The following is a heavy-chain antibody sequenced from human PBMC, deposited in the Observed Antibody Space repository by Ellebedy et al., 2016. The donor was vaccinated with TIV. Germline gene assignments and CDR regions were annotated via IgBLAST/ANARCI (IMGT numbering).Heavy chain of an antibody. CDR1: GGSVSRRSYY. J-gene: IGHJ3*01. D-gene: IGHD4-23*01. V-gene: IGHV4-61*03. Sequence: SETLSLXXTVSGGSVSRRSYYWSWIRQSPGKGLEWIGYIYSSGSTKYNPSLKSRLTISADTSKKHFSLKLNSATAAGTAMYYCTYGINSDAFDVWGHGTMVTVSS. CDR2: IYSSGST. CDR3: TYGINSDAFDV.